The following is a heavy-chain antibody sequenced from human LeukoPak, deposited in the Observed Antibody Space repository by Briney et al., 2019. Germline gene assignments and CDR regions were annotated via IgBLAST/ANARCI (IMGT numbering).Heavy chain of an antibody. V-gene: IGHV4-4*07. D-gene: IGHD1-26*01. CDR2: IYTSGRT. J-gene: IGHJ4*02. Sequence: SETLSLTCNVSGGSISSYYWSWIRQPAGKGLEWIGRIYTSGRTNYNPSLKSRVTISVDTSKNQFSLKLSSVTAADTAVYYCARDRGSQPFIDYWGQGTLVTVSS. CDR3: ARDRGSQPFIDY. CDR1: GGSISSYY.